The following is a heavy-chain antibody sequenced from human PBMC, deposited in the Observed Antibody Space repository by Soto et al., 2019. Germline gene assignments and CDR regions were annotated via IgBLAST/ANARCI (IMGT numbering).Heavy chain of an antibody. D-gene: IGHD3-3*01. CDR2: ISGSSDGT. CDR1: GFTFDSYA. Sequence: EVKLLESGGGLAQPGGSLRPSCGGSGFTFDSYAISWVRQAPGERLQWIAAISGSSDGTDYAHSGRGRFTISRDNAKKTVHLQMDSLRVEDTAVYFCAKDTVGGYSFWSGYYSDGLDVWGQGTLVSVS. J-gene: IGHJ3*01. V-gene: IGHV3-23*01. CDR3: AKDTVGGYSFWSGYYSDGLDV.